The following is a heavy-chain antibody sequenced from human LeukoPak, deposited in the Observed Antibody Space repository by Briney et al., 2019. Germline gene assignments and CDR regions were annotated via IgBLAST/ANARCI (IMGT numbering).Heavy chain of an antibody. J-gene: IGHJ5*02. D-gene: IGHD3-9*01. CDR2: IDHSGST. V-gene: IGHV4-34*01. CDR3: ARGDILTGYGFDP. Sequence: PSETLSLTCAVYGGSFSGYYWSWIRQPPGKGLEWIGEIDHSGSTNYNPSLKSRVTISVDTSKNQFSLKLSSVTAADTAVYYCARGDILTGYGFDPWGQGTLVTVSS. CDR1: GGSFSGYY.